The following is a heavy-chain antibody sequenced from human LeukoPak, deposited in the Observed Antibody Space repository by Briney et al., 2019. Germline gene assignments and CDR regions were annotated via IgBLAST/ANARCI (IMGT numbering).Heavy chain of an antibody. CDR2: ISYDGSNK. CDR1: GFTFSSYG. Sequence: GGSLRLSCAASGFTFSSYGMHWVRQAPGKGLEWVAVISYDGSNKYYADSVKGRFTISGDNSKNTLYLQMNSLRAEDTAVYYCAKSADCSSTSCPKLYYYYGMDVWGQGTTVTVSS. V-gene: IGHV3-30*18. CDR3: AKSADCSSTSCPKLYYYYGMDV. J-gene: IGHJ6*02. D-gene: IGHD2-2*01.